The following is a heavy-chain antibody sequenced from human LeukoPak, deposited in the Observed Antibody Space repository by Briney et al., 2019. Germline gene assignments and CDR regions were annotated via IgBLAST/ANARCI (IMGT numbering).Heavy chain of an antibody. V-gene: IGHV1-24*01. CDR1: GYTLTELS. Sequence: ASVKVSCKVSGYTLTELSMHWVRQAPGKGLEWMGGFDPEDGETIYAQKFQGRVTMTRDTSTSTLYMELSSLRSEDTAVYYCARTYCGGDCYSGGNGMDVWGQGTTVTVSS. J-gene: IGHJ6*02. CDR2: FDPEDGET. CDR3: ARTYCGGDCYSGGNGMDV. D-gene: IGHD2-21*02.